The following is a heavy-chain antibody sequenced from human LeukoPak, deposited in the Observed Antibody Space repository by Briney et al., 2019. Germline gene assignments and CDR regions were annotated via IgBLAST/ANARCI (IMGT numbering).Heavy chain of an antibody. CDR2: IWYDGSNK. CDR1: GFTFSSYG. D-gene: IGHD2-2*01. V-gene: IGHV3-33*01. CDR3: ARDFTKYQLLWYHLNWFDP. J-gene: IGHJ5*02. Sequence: PGGSLRLSCAASGFTFSSYGMHWVRQAPGKGLEWVAVIWYDGSNKYYADSVKGRFTISRDNSKNTLYLQMNSLRAEGTAVYYCARDFTKYQLLWYHLNWFDPWGQGTLDTVSS.